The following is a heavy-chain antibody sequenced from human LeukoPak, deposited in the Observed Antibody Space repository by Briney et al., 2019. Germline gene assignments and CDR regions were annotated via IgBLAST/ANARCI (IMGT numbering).Heavy chain of an antibody. V-gene: IGHV4-38-2*02. CDR1: GYSISSGYY. J-gene: IGHJ4*02. CDR2: IYYSGST. CDR3: ARGSSSWEYYFDY. D-gene: IGHD6-13*01. Sequence: SETLSLTCTVSGYSISSGYYWGWIRQPPGKGLEWIGSIYYSGSTYYNPSLKSRVTISVDTSKNQFSLKLSSVTAADTAVYYCARGSSSWEYYFDYWGQGTLVTVSS.